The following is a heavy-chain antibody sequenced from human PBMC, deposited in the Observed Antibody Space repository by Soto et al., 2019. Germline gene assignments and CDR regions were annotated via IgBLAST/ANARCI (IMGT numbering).Heavy chain of an antibody. J-gene: IGHJ4*02. CDR3: ARRLAPSVSALGY. Sequence: GGSLRLSCTVSVLTFSSSSVHCVRQAPGKWLEWVAVISENGDRQYSTDSVRGRFLVSRDTFNNTISLQMNSLRPEDTGEYFCARRLAPSVSALGYWGQGVLVTVSS. D-gene: IGHD1-26*01. V-gene: IGHV3-30-3*01. CDR1: VLTFSSSS. CDR2: ISENGDRQ.